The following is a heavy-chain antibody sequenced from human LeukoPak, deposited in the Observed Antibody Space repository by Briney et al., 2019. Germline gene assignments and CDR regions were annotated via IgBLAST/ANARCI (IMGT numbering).Heavy chain of an antibody. J-gene: IGHJ4*02. CDR3: ARLTTTVTTPFDY. Sequence: GGPLRLSCAASGFTFSIYNMNWVRQAPGKRLEWVSSISSSSSYIYYADSVKGRFTISRDNAKNSLYLQMNSLRAEDTAVYYCARLTTTVTTPFDYWGQGTLVTVSS. V-gene: IGHV3-21*01. D-gene: IGHD4-17*01. CDR2: ISSSSSYI. CDR1: GFTFSIYN.